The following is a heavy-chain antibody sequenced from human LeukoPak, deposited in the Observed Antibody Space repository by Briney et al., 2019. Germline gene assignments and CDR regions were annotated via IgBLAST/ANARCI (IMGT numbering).Heavy chain of an antibody. Sequence: PGRSLRLSCAASGFTFSSYGMHWVRQAPGKGLEWVAVISYDGSNTYYADSVKGRFTISRDNSKNTLYLQMNSLRAEDTAVYYCAKGLVPETYYYGSGGEIPSDYWGKGTLVTVSS. CDR2: ISYDGSNT. CDR1: GFTFSSYG. V-gene: IGHV3-30*18. J-gene: IGHJ4*02. D-gene: IGHD3-10*01. CDR3: AKGLVPETYYYGSGGEIPSDY.